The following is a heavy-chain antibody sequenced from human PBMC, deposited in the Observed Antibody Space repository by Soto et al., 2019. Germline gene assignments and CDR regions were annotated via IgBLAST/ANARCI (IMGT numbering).Heavy chain of an antibody. CDR3: ARGSSRGWFGELFFRPAMDV. CDR1: GFTFSSYG. D-gene: IGHD3-10*01. Sequence: QVQLVESGGGVVQPGRSLRLSCAASGFTFSSYGMHWVRQAPGNGLEWVAVISYDGSNKYYADSVKGRFTISRDNSKNTLCLQMNSLRAEDTAVYYCARGSSRGWFGELFFRPAMDVWGQGTTVTVSS. J-gene: IGHJ6*02. CDR2: ISYDGSNK. V-gene: IGHV3-30-3*01.